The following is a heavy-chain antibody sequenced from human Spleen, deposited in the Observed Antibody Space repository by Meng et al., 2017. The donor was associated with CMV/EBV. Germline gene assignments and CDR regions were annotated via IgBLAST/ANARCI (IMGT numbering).Heavy chain of an antibody. D-gene: IGHD3-9*01. Sequence: ESLKISCTVSGGSISSSSYYWGWIRQPPGKGLEWIGSIYYSGSTYYNPSLKSRVTISVDTSKNQLSLKLSSVTAADTAVYYCASAYDILTGYYDGYVWFDPWGQGTLVTVSS. J-gene: IGHJ5*02. CDR3: ASAYDILTGYYDGYVWFDP. CDR1: GGSISSSSYY. CDR2: IYYSGST. V-gene: IGHV4-39*01.